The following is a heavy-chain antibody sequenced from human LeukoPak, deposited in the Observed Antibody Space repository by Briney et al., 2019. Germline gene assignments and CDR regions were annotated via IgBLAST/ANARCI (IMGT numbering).Heavy chain of an antibody. J-gene: IGHJ4*02. CDR1: GFTFSSYA. CDR3: AKVHILLVQAHFDY. D-gene: IGHD6-13*01. CDR2: ISGSGGST. V-gene: IGHV3-23*01. Sequence: GGSLRLSCAASGFTFSSYAMSWVRQAPGKGLEWVSGISGSGGSTYYADSVKGRFTISRDNSKNTLYLQMNSLRVEDTAVYYCAKVHILLVQAHFDYWGQGTLVTVSS.